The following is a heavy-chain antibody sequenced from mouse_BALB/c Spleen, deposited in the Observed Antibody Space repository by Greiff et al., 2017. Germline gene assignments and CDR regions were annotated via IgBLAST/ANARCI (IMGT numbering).Heavy chain of an antibody. CDR3: TRSNWDVAY. CDR1: GYTFTSYW. CDR2: IYPGSGST. D-gene: IGHD4-1*01. J-gene: IGHJ3*01. V-gene: IGHV1S22*01. Sequence: LQQPGSELVRPGASVKLSCKASGYTFTSYWMHWVKQRPGQGLEWIGNIYPGSGSTNYDEKFKSKATLTVDTSSSTAYMQLSSLTSEDSAVYYCTRSNWDVAYWGQGTLVTVSA.